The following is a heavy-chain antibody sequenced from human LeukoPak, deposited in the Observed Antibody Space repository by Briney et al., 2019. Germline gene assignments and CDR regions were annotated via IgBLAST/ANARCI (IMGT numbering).Heavy chain of an antibody. CDR3: ARPFTVTGNWFDP. Sequence: ASVKVSCKASGYTFTGYYMHWVRQAPGQGLEWMGWIYPNSGGTNYAQKFQGRVTMTRDTSISTAYMELSRLRSDDTAVYYCARPFTVTGNWFDPWGQGTLVTVSS. J-gene: IGHJ5*02. CDR2: IYPNSGGT. CDR1: GYTFTGYY. V-gene: IGHV1-2*02. D-gene: IGHD4-17*01.